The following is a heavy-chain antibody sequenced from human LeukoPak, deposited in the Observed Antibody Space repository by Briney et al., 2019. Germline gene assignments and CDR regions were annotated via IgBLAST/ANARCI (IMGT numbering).Heavy chain of an antibody. Sequence: PGGSLRLSCAASGFTFSSYAMHWVRQAPGKGLEWVAVRSYDGSNKYYADSVKGRFTISRDNSKNTLYLQMNSLRAEDTAVYHCARGRGRFGESTAYMDVWGKGTTVTVSS. D-gene: IGHD3-10*01. J-gene: IGHJ6*03. CDR2: RSYDGSNK. CDR3: ARGRGRFGESTAYMDV. V-gene: IGHV3-30*04. CDR1: GFTFSSYA.